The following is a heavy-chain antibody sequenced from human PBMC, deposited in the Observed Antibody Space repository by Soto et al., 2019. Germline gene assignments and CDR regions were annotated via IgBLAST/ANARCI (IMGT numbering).Heavy chain of an antibody. D-gene: IGHD3-22*01. CDR2: INPSGGST. V-gene: IGHV1-46*01. CDR1: GFTFTSYY. CDR3: ARGTYYYDSSGYYHDAFDI. Sequence: ASVKVSCKASGFTFTSYYMHWVRQAPGQGLEWMGIINPSGGSTSYAQKFQGRVTMTRDTSTSTVYMELSSLRSEDTAVYYCARGTYYYDSSGYYHDAFDIWGQGTVVTVSS. J-gene: IGHJ3*02.